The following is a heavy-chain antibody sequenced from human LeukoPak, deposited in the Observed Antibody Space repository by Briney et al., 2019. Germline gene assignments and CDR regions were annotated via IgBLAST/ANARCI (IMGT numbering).Heavy chain of an antibody. CDR3: GRGGLSCWDLFDL. CDR1: GYTFTKYY. V-gene: IGHV1-46*01. D-gene: IGHD6-19*01. CDR2: INPSGGST. J-gene: IGHJ2*01. Sequence: ASVKVSCKASGYTFTKYYIHWVRQAPGQGLKWMGVINPSGGSTSYAQKFQGRVTMTRDTSTSTVYMELSSLRSEDTAVYSCGRGGLSCWDLFDLWGRGTLVTV.